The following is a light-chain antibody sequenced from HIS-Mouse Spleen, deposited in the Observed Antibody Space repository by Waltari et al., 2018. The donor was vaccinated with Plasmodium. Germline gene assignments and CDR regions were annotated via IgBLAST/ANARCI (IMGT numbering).Light chain of an antibody. CDR2: EGS. Sequence: QSALTQPASVSGSPGQSITISCTGTRRDVASYTLVFCYQQHPGKDPKLMIYEGSKRPSGVSNRFSGSKSGNTASLTISGLQAEDEADYYCCSYAGSSTYVFGTGTKVTVL. V-gene: IGLV2-23*01. CDR3: CSYAGSSTYV. CDR1: RRDVASYTL. J-gene: IGLJ1*01.